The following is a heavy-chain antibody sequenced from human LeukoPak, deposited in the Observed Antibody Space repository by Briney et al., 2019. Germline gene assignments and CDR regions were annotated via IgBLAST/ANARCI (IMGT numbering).Heavy chain of an antibody. CDR2: ISSSGSTI. J-gene: IGHJ4*02. CDR1: GFTFSSYE. Sequence: PGGSLRLSCAASGFTFSSYEMNWVRQAPGTGLEWVSYISSSGSTIYYADSVKGRFTISRDNAKNSLYLQMNSLKAEDTAVYYCARDRRDITGTTSFDYWGQGTLVTVSS. CDR3: ARDRRDITGTTSFDY. D-gene: IGHD1-7*01. V-gene: IGHV3-48*03.